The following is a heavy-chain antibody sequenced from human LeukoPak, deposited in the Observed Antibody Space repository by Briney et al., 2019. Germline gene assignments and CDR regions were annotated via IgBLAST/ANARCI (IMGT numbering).Heavy chain of an antibody. J-gene: IGHJ6*02. V-gene: IGHV1-18*01. CDR3: ARFGYYGSGSHYYYYGMDV. CDR2: ISAYNGNT. CDR1: GYTFTSYG. D-gene: IGHD3-10*01. Sequence: ASVKVSCKASGYTFTSYGTSWVRQAPGQGLEWMGWISAYNGNTNYAQKLQGRVTMTTDTSTSTAYMELRSLRSDDTAVYYCARFGYYGSGSHYYYYGMDVWGQGTTVTVSS.